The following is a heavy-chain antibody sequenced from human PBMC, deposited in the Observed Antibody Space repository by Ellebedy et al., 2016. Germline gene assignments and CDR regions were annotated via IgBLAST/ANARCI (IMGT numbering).Heavy chain of an antibody. J-gene: IGHJ4*02. V-gene: IGHV4-39*07. CDR2: INHSGST. CDR1: GGSISSSSYY. D-gene: IGHD3-22*01. CDR3: ARGPGGYYYDYFDY. Sequence: SETLSLTXTVSGGSISSSSYYWSWIRQPPGKGLEWIGEINHSGSTNYNPSLKSRVTISVDTSKNQFSLKLSSVTAADTAVYYCARGPGGYYYDYFDYWGQGTLVTVSS.